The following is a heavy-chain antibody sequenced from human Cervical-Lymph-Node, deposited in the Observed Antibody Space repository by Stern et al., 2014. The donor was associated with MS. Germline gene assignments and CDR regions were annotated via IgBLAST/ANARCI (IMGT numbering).Heavy chain of an antibody. D-gene: IGHD6-13*01. CDR3: ARERYSSSWGAFDI. CDR2: ISYDGSNK. V-gene: IGHV3-30-3*01. CDR1: GFTFSSYA. J-gene: IGHJ3*02. Sequence: VQLVESGGGVVQPGRSLRLSCAASGFTFSSYAMHWVRQAPGKGLEWVAVISYDGSNKYYADSVKCRFTISRDNSKNTLYLQMNSLRAEDTAVYYCARERYSSSWGAFDIWGQGTMVTVSS.